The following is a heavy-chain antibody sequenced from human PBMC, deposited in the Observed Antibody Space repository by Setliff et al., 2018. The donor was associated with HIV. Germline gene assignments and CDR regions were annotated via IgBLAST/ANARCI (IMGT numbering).Heavy chain of an antibody. CDR1: GGSISTYY. Sequence: SETLSLTCTVSGGSISTYYWSWIRQPPGKGLEWIGSIYFTGSSDNNPSLKSRVTLSVDTSKHQFSLKLTSVAAADTAVYYCARDSGGYNYGFAVGSFDYWGQGALVTVSS. V-gene: IGHV4-59*01. D-gene: IGHD5-18*01. CDR3: ARDSGGYNYGFAVGSFDY. CDR2: IYFTGSS. J-gene: IGHJ4*02.